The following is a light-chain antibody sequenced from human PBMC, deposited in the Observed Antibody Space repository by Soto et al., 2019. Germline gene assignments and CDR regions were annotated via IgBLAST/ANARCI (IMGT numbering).Light chain of an antibody. Sequence: QSVLTQPASLSGSPGQSITISCIGTSSDVGSYNLASWYQQHPGKAPKVIISEVSERPSGVSNRFSGSKSGNTASLTISGLQAEDEADYYCCSNAGNSTYVFGGGTKVTAL. CDR3: CSNAGNSTYV. CDR1: SSDVGSYNL. V-gene: IGLV2-23*02. J-gene: IGLJ1*01. CDR2: EVS.